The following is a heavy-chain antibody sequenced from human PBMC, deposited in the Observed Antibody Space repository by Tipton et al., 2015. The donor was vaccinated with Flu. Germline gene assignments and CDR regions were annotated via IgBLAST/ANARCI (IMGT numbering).Heavy chain of an antibody. Sequence: SLRLSCAASGFTFSSYEMNWVRQAPGKGLEWVSYISSSGSTIYYADSVKGRFTISRDNAKNSLYLQMNSLRAEDTAVYYCARGGYSYGYFYWGQGTLVTVSS. J-gene: IGHJ4*02. D-gene: IGHD5-18*01. CDR1: GFTFSSYE. CDR2: ISSSGSTI. CDR3: ARGGYSYGYFY. V-gene: IGHV3-48*03.